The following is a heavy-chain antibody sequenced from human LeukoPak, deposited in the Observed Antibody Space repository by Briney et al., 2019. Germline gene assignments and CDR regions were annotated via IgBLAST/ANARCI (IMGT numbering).Heavy chain of an antibody. J-gene: IGHJ4*02. CDR3: ARIVGATFDY. D-gene: IGHD1-26*01. CDR1: GGSISSYY. Sequence: SSETLSLTCTVSGGSISSYYWSWIRQPPGKGLEWIGYIYYGGSTNYNPSLKSRVTISVDTSKNQFSLKLSSVTAADTAVYYCARIVGATFDYWGQGTLVTVSS. CDR2: IYYGGST. V-gene: IGHV4-59*01.